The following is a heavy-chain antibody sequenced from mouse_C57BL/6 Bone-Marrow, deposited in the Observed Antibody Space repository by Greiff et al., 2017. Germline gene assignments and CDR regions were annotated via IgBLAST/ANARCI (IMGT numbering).Heavy chain of an antibody. V-gene: IGHV1-54*01. CDR3: AREDDGYYWFAY. D-gene: IGHD2-3*01. CDR1: GYAFTNYL. J-gene: IGHJ3*01. CDR2: IYPGSGGT. Sequence: QVQLQQSGAELVRPGTSVKVSCKASGYAFTNYLIEWVKQRPGQGLEWIGVIYPGSGGTNYNEKFKGKATLTADKSSSTAYMQLSSLTSEDSAVYFCAREDDGYYWFAYWGQGTLVTVSA.